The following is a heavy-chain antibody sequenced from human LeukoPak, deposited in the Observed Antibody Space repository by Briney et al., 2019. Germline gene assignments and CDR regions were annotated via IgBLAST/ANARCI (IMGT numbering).Heavy chain of an antibody. V-gene: IGHV3-7*03. Sequence: GGSLRLSCAASGFTFSSYWMSWVRQAPGKGLKWVADIKQDGSEKYYVDSVKGRFTISRDNAKNSLYLQMNSLRAEDTAVYYCAKRGNRTVGHHYLDVWGKGTTVSVSS. J-gene: IGHJ6*03. CDR2: IKQDGSEK. CDR3: AKRGNRTVGHHYLDV. CDR1: GFTFSSYW. D-gene: IGHD1-14*01.